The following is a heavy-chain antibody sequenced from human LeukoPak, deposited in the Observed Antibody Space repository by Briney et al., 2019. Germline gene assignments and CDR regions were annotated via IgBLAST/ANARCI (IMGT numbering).Heavy chain of an antibody. CDR3: AREHILTGFDY. CDR2: ISSSSSYI. Sequence: PGGSLRLSCAASGFIFSSYSMNWVRQAPGKGPEWVSSISSSSSYIYYADSVKGRFTISRDNAKNSLYLQMNSLRAEDTAVYYCAREHILTGFDYWGQGTLVTVSS. J-gene: IGHJ4*02. V-gene: IGHV3-21*01. D-gene: IGHD3-9*01. CDR1: GFIFSSYS.